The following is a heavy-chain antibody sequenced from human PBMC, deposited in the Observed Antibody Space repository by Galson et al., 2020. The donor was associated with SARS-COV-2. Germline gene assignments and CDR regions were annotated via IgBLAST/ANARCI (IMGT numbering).Heavy chain of an antibody. CDR3: ARRFHRDGYNYEIDY. J-gene: IGHJ4*02. V-gene: IGHV5-51*01. Sequence: GESLKISCKASGYSFTNYWIGWVRQMPGKGLEWMGIIYPDDSDTRYSPSFQGQVTISADNSISTAYLQWSSLKASDTAIYYCARRFHRDGYNYEIDYWGQGTLVTVSS. D-gene: IGHD5-12*01. CDR1: GYSFTNYW. CDR2: IYPDDSDT.